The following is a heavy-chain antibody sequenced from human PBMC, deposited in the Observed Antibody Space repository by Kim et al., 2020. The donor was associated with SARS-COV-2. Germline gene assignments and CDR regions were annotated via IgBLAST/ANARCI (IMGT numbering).Heavy chain of an antibody. CDR1: GFTFSSYG. CDR2: IWYDGSKK. V-gene: IGHV3-33*06. D-gene: IGHD2-2*01. Sequence: GGSLRLSCAASGFTFSSYGMHWVRQAPGKGLEWVAVIWYDGSKKYYVDSVKGRFTISRDNSKNTLYLQMYSLRAEDTAVYYCANGGSSSSWAHLYWGQGTLVIVSS. CDR3: ANGGSSSSWAHLY. J-gene: IGHJ4*02.